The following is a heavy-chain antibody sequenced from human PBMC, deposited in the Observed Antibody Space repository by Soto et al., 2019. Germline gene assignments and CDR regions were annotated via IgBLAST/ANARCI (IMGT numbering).Heavy chain of an antibody. CDR1: GFTFTSSA. CDR3: AANLLSSGYSSGFDY. J-gene: IGHJ4*02. V-gene: IGHV1-58*02. D-gene: IGHD6-25*01. Sequence: GASVKVSCKASGFTFTSSAMQWVRQARGQRLEWIGWIVVGSGNTNYAQKFQERVTITRDMSTGTAYMELSSLRSEDTAVYYCAANLLSSGYSSGFDYWGQGTLVTVSS. CDR2: IVVGSGNT.